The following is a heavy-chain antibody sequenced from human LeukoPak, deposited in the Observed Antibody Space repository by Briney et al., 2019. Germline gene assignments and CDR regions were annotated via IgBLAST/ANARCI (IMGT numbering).Heavy chain of an antibody. V-gene: IGHV1-18*01. J-gene: IGHJ3*02. CDR3: ARRTIFEAFDI. Sequence: ASVKVSCKASGGTFSSYAISWVRQAPGQGLEWMEWISAYNGNTNYAQKLQGRVTMTTDTSTSTAYMELRSLRSDDTAVYYCARRTIFEAFDIWGQGTMVTVSS. CDR1: GGTFSSYA. CDR2: ISAYNGNT. D-gene: IGHD3-9*01.